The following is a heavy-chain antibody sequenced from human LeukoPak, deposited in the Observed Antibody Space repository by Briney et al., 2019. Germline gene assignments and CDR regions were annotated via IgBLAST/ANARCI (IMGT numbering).Heavy chain of an antibody. Sequence: ASVKVSCKASGGTFSSYAISWVRQAPGQGLEWMGRIIPILGIANYAQEFQGRVTITADKSTSTAYMELSSLRSEDTAVYYCASAVAGGPPRFDYWGQGTLVTVSS. CDR3: ASAVAGGPPRFDY. CDR1: GGTFSSYA. D-gene: IGHD6-19*01. J-gene: IGHJ4*02. V-gene: IGHV1-69*04. CDR2: IIPILGIA.